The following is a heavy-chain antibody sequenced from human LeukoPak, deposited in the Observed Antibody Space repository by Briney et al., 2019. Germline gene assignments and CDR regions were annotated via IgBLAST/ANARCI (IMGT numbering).Heavy chain of an antibody. CDR3: AKDSYISGWYIDY. CDR1: GFTFNNYA. J-gene: IGHJ4*02. D-gene: IGHD6-19*01. CDR2: ISGTGRTT. Sequence: GGSLRVSCAASGFTFNNYAMSWVRQAPGKRLEWVSAISGTGRTTYYADSVKGRFIISRDNSKSTLFLQMHSLRAEDTAVYYCAKDSYISGWYIDYWGQGSLVTVSP. V-gene: IGHV3-23*01.